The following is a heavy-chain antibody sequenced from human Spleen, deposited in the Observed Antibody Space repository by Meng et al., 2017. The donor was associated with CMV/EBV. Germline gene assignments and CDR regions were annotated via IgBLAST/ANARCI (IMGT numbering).Heavy chain of an antibody. D-gene: IGHD3-22*01. CDR3: VRDQGGESMIAVLIERFGMDV. CDR2: IAYDGSNK. CDR1: GFTFSSYG. V-gene: IGHV3-30*19. Sequence: GESLKISCAASGFTFSSYGMHWVRQAPGKGLEWVAVIAYDGSNKYYADSVKGRFTISRDNSKNNLYLQMNSLTVEDTAVYYCVRDQGGESMIAVLIERFGMDVWGQGTTVTVSS. J-gene: IGHJ6*02.